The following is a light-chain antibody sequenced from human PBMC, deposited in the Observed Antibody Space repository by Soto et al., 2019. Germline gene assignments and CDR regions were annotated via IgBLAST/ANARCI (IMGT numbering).Light chain of an antibody. CDR2: DAS. Sequence: DIQMTQSPSTLSASVGDRVTITCRASQSISSWLAWYQQKPGKAPKLLIYDASSLESGVPSRFSGSGSGTEFTLTISSLQPDDFATYYCQQYGSSGTFGQGTKVDIK. J-gene: IGKJ1*01. V-gene: IGKV1-5*01. CDR3: QQYGSSGT. CDR1: QSISSW.